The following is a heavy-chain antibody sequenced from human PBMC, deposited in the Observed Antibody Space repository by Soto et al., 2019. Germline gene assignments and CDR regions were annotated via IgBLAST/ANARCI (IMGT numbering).Heavy chain of an antibody. CDR2: IYNSGRT. CDR1: GGSVNTDTHY. Sequence: QVQLQESGPGLVKPSETLSLTCTVSGGSVNTDTHYWAWFRQPPGNGLEWIGNIYNSGRTTYNPCLRSRVTISVDTSKNQFSLKLNSVTAADTAVYYCARGPTVTTDYWGQGALVTVSS. D-gene: IGHD4-17*01. CDR3: ARGPTVTTDY. V-gene: IGHV4-61*01. J-gene: IGHJ4*02.